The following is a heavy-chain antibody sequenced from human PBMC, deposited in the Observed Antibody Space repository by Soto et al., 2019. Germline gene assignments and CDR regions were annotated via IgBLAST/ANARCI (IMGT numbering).Heavy chain of an antibody. J-gene: IGHJ5*02. CDR1: GGSISSSSYY. Sequence: SETLSLTCTVSGGSISSSSYYWGWIRQPPGKGLEWIGSIYYSGSTYYNPSLKSRVTISVDTSKNQFSLKLSSVTAADTAVYYCARPHDDYGDPQGWFDPWGQGTLVTVSS. CDR3: ARPHDDYGDPQGWFDP. CDR2: IYYSGST. D-gene: IGHD4-17*01. V-gene: IGHV4-39*01.